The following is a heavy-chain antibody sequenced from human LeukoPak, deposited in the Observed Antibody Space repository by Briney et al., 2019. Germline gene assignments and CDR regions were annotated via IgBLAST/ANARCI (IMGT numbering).Heavy chain of an antibody. CDR3: ARRSPLYGSGSYYLGY. J-gene: IGHJ4*02. Sequence: SETLSLTCGVYGGSFSGYYWSWIRQPPGKGLEWIGEINHSGITNYNPSLKSRVTISVDTSKNQFSLKLRSVTAADTAVYYCARRSPLYGSGSYYLGYWGQGTLVTVSS. CDR1: GGSFSGYY. CDR2: INHSGIT. V-gene: IGHV4-34*01. D-gene: IGHD3-10*01.